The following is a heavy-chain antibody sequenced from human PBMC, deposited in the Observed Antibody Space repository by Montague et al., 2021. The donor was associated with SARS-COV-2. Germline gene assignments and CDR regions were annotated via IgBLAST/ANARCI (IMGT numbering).Heavy chain of an antibody. CDR2: IYKNENS. J-gene: IGHJ4*02. V-gene: IGHV4-59*13. CDR3: AGERDYRRNFDF. D-gene: IGHD4-17*01. Sequence: SETLSLTCTVSGGSISSYYWGWIRQTPGKGLEWIAYIYKNENSXXXPSXRSRVAISLDTSRSQIYLNMTSVTAADTAMYFCAGERDYRRNFDFWGQGALVSVS. CDR1: GGSISSYY.